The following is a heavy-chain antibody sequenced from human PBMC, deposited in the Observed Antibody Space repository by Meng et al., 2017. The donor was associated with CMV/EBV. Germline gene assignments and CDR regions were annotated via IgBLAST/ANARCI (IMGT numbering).Heavy chain of an antibody. D-gene: IGHD3-3*01. J-gene: IGHJ6*02. CDR1: GFTFSGSA. Sequence: GGSLRLSCAASGFTFSGSAMHWVRQASGNGLEWVGRIRSKANSYATAYAASVKGRFTISRDDSKNTAYLQMNSLKTEDTAVYYCTRPGIFGVVSGYYYGMDVWGQGTTVTVSS. CDR2: IRSKANSYAT. CDR3: TRPGIFGVVSGYYYGMDV. V-gene: IGHV3-73*01.